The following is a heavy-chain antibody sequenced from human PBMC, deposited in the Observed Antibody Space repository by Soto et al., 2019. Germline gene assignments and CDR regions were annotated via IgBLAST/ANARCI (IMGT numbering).Heavy chain of an antibody. D-gene: IGHD2-21*01. CDR1: GGNGCNGGDS. CDR2: IHHSGST. CDR3: ATLGGECKSCYK. Sequence: PSQTNPLSYGVAGGNGCNGGDSWSWIRQPPGKGLEWIGYIHHSGSTYHNPSLKSRVTISVDRSKNQFSLNLSSVTAADTAVYYCATLGGECKSCYKWGQGCLVTVSS. V-gene: IGHV4-30-2*01. J-gene: IGHJ4*02.